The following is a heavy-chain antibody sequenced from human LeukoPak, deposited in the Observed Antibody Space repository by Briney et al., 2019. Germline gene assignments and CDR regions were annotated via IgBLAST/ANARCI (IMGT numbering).Heavy chain of an antibody. V-gene: IGHV4-59*08. CDR3: ARLRDYGDWASFDY. D-gene: IGHD4-17*01. Sequence: SETLSLTCTVSGGSISSYYWSWIRQPPGKGLEWIGYIYYSGSTNYNPSLKSRVTISVDTSKNQFSLKLSSVTAADTAVYYCARLRDYGDWASFDYWGQGTLVTVSS. CDR1: GGSISSYY. J-gene: IGHJ4*02. CDR2: IYYSGST.